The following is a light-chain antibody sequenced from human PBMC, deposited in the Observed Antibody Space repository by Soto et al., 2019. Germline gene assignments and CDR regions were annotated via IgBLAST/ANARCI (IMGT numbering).Light chain of an antibody. CDR2: SNN. CDR1: SSNIGSNT. V-gene: IGLV1-44*01. J-gene: IGLJ3*02. CDR3: AAWDDSLNGWV. Sequence: QSALTQPPSASGTPGQRVTISCSGASSNIGSNTVNWYQQLPGTAPKLLFYSNNQRPSGVPDRFSGSKSGTSASLAISGLQSEDEADYYCAAWDDSLNGWVFGGGTKVTVL.